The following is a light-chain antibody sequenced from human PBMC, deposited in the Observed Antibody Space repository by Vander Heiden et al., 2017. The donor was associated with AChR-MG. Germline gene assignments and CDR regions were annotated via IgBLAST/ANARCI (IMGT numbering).Light chain of an antibody. J-gene: IGLJ2*01. Sequence: SYELTQPPSVSVSPGQTASITCSGDKLGDKYACWYQQKPGQSPVLVIYQDSKRPSGMPERFSGSNSGNTATLTISGTQAMDEADYYCQAWDSSIDVVFGGGTKLTVL. CDR2: QDS. CDR1: KLGDKY. CDR3: QAWDSSIDVV. V-gene: IGLV3-1*01.